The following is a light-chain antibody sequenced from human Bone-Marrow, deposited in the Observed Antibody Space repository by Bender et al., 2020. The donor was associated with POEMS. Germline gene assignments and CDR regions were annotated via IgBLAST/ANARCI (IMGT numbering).Light chain of an antibody. CDR3: CLYAGSSTLV. CDR2: EVS. CDR1: SSDVWAYNL. Sequence: QSALTQPASVSGSPGQSITISCTGASSDVWAYNLVSWYQQHPGKAPKLMIYEVSKRPSGVSNRFSGSKSGNTASLTISGLQAEDEADYYCCLYAGSSTLVFGGGTKLTVL. V-gene: IGLV2-23*02. J-gene: IGLJ2*01.